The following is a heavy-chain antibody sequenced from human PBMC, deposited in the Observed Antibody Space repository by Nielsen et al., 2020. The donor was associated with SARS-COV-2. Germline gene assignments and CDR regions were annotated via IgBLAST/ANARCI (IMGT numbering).Heavy chain of an antibody. D-gene: IGHD3-10*01. CDR1: GGSISSGDYY. J-gene: IGHJ4*02. CDR2: IYYSGST. V-gene: IGHV4-30-4*01. CDR3: ARQSPTMVRGVIISGPYYFDY. Sequence: SETLSLTCTVSGGSISSGDYYWSWIRQPPGKGLEWIGYIYYSGSTYYNPSLKSRVTISVDTSKNQFSLKLSSVTAADTAVYYCARQSPTMVRGVIISGPYYFDYWGQGTLVTVSS.